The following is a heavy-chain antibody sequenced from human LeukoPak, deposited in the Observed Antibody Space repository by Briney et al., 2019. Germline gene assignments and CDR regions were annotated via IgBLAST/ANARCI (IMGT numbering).Heavy chain of an antibody. D-gene: IGHD6-13*01. CDR3: AREEVHSSSWYRVGWFDP. CDR1: GFTFSSYA. J-gene: IGHJ5*02. Sequence: PGGSLRLSCAASGFTFSSYAMSWVRQAPGKGLEWVSAISGSGGSTYYADSVKGRFTISRDNSKNTLYLQMNSLRAEDTALYYCAREEVHSSSWYRVGWFDPWGQGTLVTVSS. V-gene: IGHV3-23*01. CDR2: ISGSGGST.